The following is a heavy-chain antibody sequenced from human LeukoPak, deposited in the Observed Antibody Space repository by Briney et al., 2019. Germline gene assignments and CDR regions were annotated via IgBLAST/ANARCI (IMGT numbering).Heavy chain of an antibody. V-gene: IGHV4-39*01. CDR1: GGSISSSSYY. J-gene: IGHJ4*02. CDR3: ARQGYTSGWANYFDY. CDR2: IYYTGST. Sequence: SETLSLTCTVSGGSISSSSYYWGWIRQPPGKGLEYIGGIYYTGSTYYNPSLKSRVTISVDTSKNQFSLKLSSVSDADTAMYYCARQGYTSGWANYFDYWGQETLVTVSS. D-gene: IGHD6-19*01.